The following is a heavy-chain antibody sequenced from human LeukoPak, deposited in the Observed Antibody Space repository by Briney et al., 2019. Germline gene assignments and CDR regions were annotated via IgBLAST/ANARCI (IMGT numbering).Heavy chain of an antibody. J-gene: IGHJ4*02. Sequence: SVKVSCKASGGTFSIYAISWVRQAPGQGLEWMGGIIPIFGTANYAQKFQGRVTITADESTSTAYMELSSLRSEDTAVYYCARGSSHTYYYDSSGQSSFDYWGQGTLVTVSS. CDR2: IIPIFGTA. CDR1: GGTFSIYA. V-gene: IGHV1-69*01. D-gene: IGHD3-22*01. CDR3: ARGSSHTYYYDSSGQSSFDY.